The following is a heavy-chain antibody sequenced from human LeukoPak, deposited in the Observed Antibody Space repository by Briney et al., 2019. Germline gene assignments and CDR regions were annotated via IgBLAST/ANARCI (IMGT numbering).Heavy chain of an antibody. CDR3: ARGGVTMIVVVQ. CDR1: GFTVSSNY. V-gene: IGHV3-66*01. Sequence: GGSLRLSCAASGFTVSSNYMSWVRQAPGKGLEWVSVIYSGGSTYYADSVKGRFTISRDNSKNTLYPQMNSLRAEDTAVYYCARGGVTMIVVVQWGQGTLVTVSS. J-gene: IGHJ4*02. CDR2: IYSGGST. D-gene: IGHD3-22*01.